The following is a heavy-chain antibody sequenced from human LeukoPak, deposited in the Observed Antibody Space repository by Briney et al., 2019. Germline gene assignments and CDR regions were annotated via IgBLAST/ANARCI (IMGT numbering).Heavy chain of an antibody. V-gene: IGHV3-30*03. Sequence: GGSLRLSCAASGFTFSSYGMHWVRQAPGKGLEWVAVISYDGSNKYYADSVKGRFTISRDNAKNTLYLQMNSLTSEDTAVYCCARAADTSCYYPAYWGQGTLVTVSS. D-gene: IGHD3-22*01. J-gene: IGHJ4*02. CDR3: ARAADTSCYYPAY. CDR1: GFTFSSYG. CDR2: ISYDGSNK.